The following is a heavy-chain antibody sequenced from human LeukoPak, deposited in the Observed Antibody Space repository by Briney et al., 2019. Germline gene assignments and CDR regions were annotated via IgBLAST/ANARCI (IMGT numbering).Heavy chain of an antibody. D-gene: IGHD3-22*01. CDR2: INTVSSYI. J-gene: IGHJ4*02. V-gene: IGHV3-21*06. Sequence: PGGSLRLSCAASGFSFSSYSFNWVRQAPGEGLEWVSSINTVSSYIYYVDSLKGRFTISRDNAKNSVYLQMDSLRAEDSAVYYCARLRRNTDSSGFFYYYDYWGQGTLVTVSS. CDR1: GFSFSSYS. CDR3: ARLRRNTDSSGFFYYYDY.